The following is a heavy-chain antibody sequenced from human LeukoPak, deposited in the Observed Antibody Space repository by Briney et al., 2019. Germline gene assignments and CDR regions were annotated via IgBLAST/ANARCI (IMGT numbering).Heavy chain of an antibody. CDR2: INPNSGGT. J-gene: IGHJ4*02. Sequence: EASVKVSCKASGYTFTGYYMHWVRQAPGQGLEWMGWINPNSGGTNYAQKFQGRVTMTRDTSISTAYMELSRLRSDDTAVYYCARGRFLEWLPFDYWGQGTLVTVSS. CDR1: GYTFTGYY. D-gene: IGHD3-3*01. CDR3: ARGRFLEWLPFDY. V-gene: IGHV1-2*02.